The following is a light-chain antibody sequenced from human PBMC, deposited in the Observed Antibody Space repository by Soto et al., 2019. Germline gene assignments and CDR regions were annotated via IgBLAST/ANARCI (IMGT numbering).Light chain of an antibody. CDR1: QSVSSN. V-gene: IGKV3D-15*01. Sequence: IVMTQSPATLSLSPGERATLSCRASQSVSSNLAWYQQKPGQAPRLLIYGASTRATGIPARFSCSGSGTELTLTISSLKPEEFATYYCQLYNTYSTFGQGTRLE. CDR2: GAS. J-gene: IGKJ5*01. CDR3: QLYNTYST.